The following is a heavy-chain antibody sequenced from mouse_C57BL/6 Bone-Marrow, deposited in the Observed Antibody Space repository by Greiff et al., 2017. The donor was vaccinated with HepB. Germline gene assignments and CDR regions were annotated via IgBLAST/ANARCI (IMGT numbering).Heavy chain of an antibody. CDR1: GYTFTSYW. V-gene: IGHV1-5*01. J-gene: IGHJ3*01. D-gene: IGHD1-1*01. CDR3: TKSTVVGRFAY. Sequence: EVKLMESGTVLARPGASVKMSCKTSGYTFTSYWMHWVKQRPGQGLEWIGAIYPGNSDTSYNQKFKGKAKLTAVTSASTAYMELSSLTNEDSAVYYCTKSTVVGRFAYWGQGTLVTVSA. CDR2: IYPGNSDT.